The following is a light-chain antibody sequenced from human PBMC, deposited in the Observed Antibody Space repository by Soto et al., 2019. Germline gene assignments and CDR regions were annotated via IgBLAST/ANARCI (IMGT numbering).Light chain of an antibody. V-gene: IGKV4-1*01. CDR3: QQYYSTPHT. J-gene: IGKJ2*01. Sequence: DIVMTQSPDSLAVSLGERATINCKSSQSVLYSSNNKNYLAWYQQKPGQPPKLLLYWAATRESGVPDRFSGSGSGTDFTLTIRSLQAEDVAVYYCQQYYSTPHTFGQGTKLELK. CDR1: QSVLYSSNNKNY. CDR2: WAA.